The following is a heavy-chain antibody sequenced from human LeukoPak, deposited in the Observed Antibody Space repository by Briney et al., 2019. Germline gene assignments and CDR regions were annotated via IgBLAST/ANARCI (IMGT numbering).Heavy chain of an antibody. J-gene: IGHJ4*02. CDR3: ARDGSAWSRDY. Sequence: GGSLRLSCAASGFTFSSYEMNWVRQAPGKGLEWVSTISFRGDPYYADSFKGRFTISRDNAKNSVFLQMNNLRAEDTAVYYCARDGSAWSRDYWSQGSLVTVSS. CDR2: ISFRGDP. D-gene: IGHD2-8*02. CDR1: GFTFSSYE. V-gene: IGHV3-21*01.